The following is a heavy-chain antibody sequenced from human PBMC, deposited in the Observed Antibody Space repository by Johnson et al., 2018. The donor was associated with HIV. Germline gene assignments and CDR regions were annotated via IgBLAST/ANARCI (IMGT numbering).Heavy chain of an antibody. D-gene: IGHD5-18*01. CDR1: GFTFSSYA. CDR2: ISYDGGDT. CDR3: AKERAYIRTFDI. J-gene: IGHJ3*02. V-gene: IGHV3-30-3*01. Sequence: QVQLVESGGGVVLPGGSLRLSCAASGFTFSSYAMHWVRQAPGKGLEWLAIISYDGGDTWYADSVKGRFTISRDNSKNTLYLQMNSLRAEDTAVYYCAKERAYIRTFDIWGQGTLVTVSS.